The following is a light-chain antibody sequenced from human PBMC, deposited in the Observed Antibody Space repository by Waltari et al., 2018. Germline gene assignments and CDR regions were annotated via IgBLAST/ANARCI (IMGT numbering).Light chain of an antibody. Sequence: EVVFTQSPATLSLSPGERVTLSCRASQSVDRYLAWYQQKPGQAPRLLIYDTFFRATGIPARFSGSGSGTDFTLTISSLEPEDFAVYYCQQRLNWPPVTFGQGTRLEIK. CDR1: QSVDRY. V-gene: IGKV3-11*01. J-gene: IGKJ5*01. CDR3: QQRLNWPPVT. CDR2: DTF.